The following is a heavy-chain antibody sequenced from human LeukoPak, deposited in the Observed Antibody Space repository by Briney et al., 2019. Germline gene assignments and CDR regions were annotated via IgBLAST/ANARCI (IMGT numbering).Heavy chain of an antibody. J-gene: IGHJ4*02. CDR3: ARDLSEKYCIDY. V-gene: IGHV3-30-3*01. Sequence: GGALRLSCAASGFPLSTYAIPWVRQAPGKGLEWVSFISYDGRIKYYADSVKGRLTISRDNSKNTLSLQMNSLRAEDTAIYYCARDLSEKYCIDYWGQGTLVTVSS. CDR2: ISYDGRIK. D-gene: IGHD2-8*02. CDR1: GFPLSTYA.